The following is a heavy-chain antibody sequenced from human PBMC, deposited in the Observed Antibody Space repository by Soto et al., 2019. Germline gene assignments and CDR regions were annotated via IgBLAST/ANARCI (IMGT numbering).Heavy chain of an antibody. J-gene: IGHJ5*02. D-gene: IGHD6-19*01. CDR1: GYTFTSYA. V-gene: IGHV1-3*01. CDR2: INAGNGNT. CDR3: AREEWSSGNWFDP. Sequence: ASVKVSCKASGYTFTSYAMHWVRQAPGQRLEWMGWINAGNGNTKYSQKFQGRVTITRDTSTSTAYMELRSLRSDDTAVYYCAREEWSSGNWFDPWGQGTLVTVSS.